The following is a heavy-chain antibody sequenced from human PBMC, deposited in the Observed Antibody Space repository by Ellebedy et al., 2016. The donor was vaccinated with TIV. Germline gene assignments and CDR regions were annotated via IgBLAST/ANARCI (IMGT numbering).Heavy chain of an antibody. CDR2: ISGSAGNT. V-gene: IGHV3-23*01. CDR3: ASIRTENDY. J-gene: IGHJ4*02. Sequence: GESLKISCAASGFTFSSYAMSWVRRAPGKGLEWVSAISGSAGNTYYADSVKGRFTISRDNSKNTLFLQMNSLRAEDTAVYICASIRTENDYWGQGTLVTVSS. D-gene: IGHD3-10*01. CDR1: GFTFSSYA.